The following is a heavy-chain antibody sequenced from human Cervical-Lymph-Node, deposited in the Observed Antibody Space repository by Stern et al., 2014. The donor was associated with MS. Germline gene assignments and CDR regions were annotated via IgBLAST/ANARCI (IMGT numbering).Heavy chain of an antibody. CDR1: SYW. CDR2: IYPGDSDT. V-gene: IGHV5-51*01. Sequence: SYWIGWVRQMPGKGLEWMGIIYPGDSDTRYSPSFQGQVTISADRSISTAYLQWSSLQASDTAVYYCVRQDDSSAESYWGQGTLVTVSS. J-gene: IGHJ4*02. D-gene: IGHD3-22*01. CDR3: VRQDDSSAESY.